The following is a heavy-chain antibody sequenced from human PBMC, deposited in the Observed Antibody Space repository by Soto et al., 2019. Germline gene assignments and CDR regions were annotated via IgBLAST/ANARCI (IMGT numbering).Heavy chain of an antibody. CDR1: GGTFSSYA. Sequence: RASVKVSCKASGGTFSSYAISWVRQAPGQGLEWMGGIIPIFGTANYAQKFQGRVTITADESTSTAYMELSSLRSEDTAVYYCARVGGEMIATYYYGMDVWGQGTTVTVSS. D-gene: IGHD3-10*01. CDR3: ARVGGEMIATYYYGMDV. CDR2: IIPIFGTA. V-gene: IGHV1-69*13. J-gene: IGHJ6*02.